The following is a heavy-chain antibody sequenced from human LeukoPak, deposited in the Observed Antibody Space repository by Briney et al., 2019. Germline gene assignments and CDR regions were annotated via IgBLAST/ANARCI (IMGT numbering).Heavy chain of an antibody. CDR1: GYILSIYN. CDR3: ARTYCAEDCSIRYFDY. CDR2: INPSGGDT. J-gene: IGHJ4*02. D-gene: IGHD2-21*02. Sequence: ASVTVSFTASGYILSIYNMHWVRQAPGQGLEWLGVINPSGGDTKYAQKFQGRVTLTRDKSTSTVYMELSSLTSDDTAVYYCARTYCAEDCSIRYFDYWGQGTLVTVSS. V-gene: IGHV1-46*01.